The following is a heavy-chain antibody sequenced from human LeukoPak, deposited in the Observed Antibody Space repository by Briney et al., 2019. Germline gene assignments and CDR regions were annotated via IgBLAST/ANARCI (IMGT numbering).Heavy chain of an antibody. V-gene: IGHV4-59*06. Sequence: SETLSLTCTVSGGSISSYYWSWIRQPPGKGLEWIGYIYYSGSTYYNPSLKSRVTISVDTSKNQFSLKLSSVTAADTAVYYCAGKGRSANWFDPWGQGTLVTVSS. D-gene: IGHD2-15*01. J-gene: IGHJ5*02. CDR3: AGKGRSANWFDP. CDR2: IYYSGST. CDR1: GGSISSYY.